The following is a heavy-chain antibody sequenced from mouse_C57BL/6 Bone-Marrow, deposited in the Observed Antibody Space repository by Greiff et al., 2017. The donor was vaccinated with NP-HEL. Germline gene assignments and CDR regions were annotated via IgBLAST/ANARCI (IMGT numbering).Heavy chain of an antibody. CDR3: VKSHHGDYYAMDD. J-gene: IGHJ4*01. V-gene: IGHV10-1*01. Sequence: EVQVVESGGGLVQPKGSLKFSCAASGFSFNTYAMNWVRQVPGKGLEWVALISSKSNNYTTYYADSGKDRFTISRDDSESMLYLQMNNLKTEDTAMYCCVKSHHGDYYAMDDWGQGTSVTVSA. CDR2: ISSKSNNYTT. CDR1: GFSFNTYA. D-gene: IGHD3-3*01.